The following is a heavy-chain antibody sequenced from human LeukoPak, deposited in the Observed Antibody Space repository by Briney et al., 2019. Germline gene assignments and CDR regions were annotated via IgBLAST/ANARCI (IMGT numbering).Heavy chain of an antibody. CDR2: ISWNSGSI. Sequence: PGRSLRLSCAASGFTLYDYAMHWVRQAPGKGLEWVSGISWNSGSIGYADSVKGRFTISRDNAKNSLYLQMNSPRAEDTALYYCAKDASSGSSWYYFDYWGQGTLVTVSS. CDR1: GFTLYDYA. J-gene: IGHJ4*02. CDR3: AKDASSGSSWYYFDY. V-gene: IGHV3-9*01. D-gene: IGHD6-13*01.